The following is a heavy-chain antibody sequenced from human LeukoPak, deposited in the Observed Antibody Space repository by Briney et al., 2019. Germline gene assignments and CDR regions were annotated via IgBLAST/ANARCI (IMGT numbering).Heavy chain of an antibody. CDR1: GYIFTGYY. CDR3: ARDHLRGESTGGNHFDY. CDR2: INPNTGGT. J-gene: IGHJ4*02. V-gene: IGHV1-2*06. D-gene: IGHD1-26*01. Sequence: ASVKVSCKASGYIFTGYYMHWVRQAPGHGLEWIRRINPNTGGTNYAQKFQGRVTMTRDTSISTAYMELSRLRSDDTAVYYCARDHLRGESTGGNHFDYWGQGTLVTVSS.